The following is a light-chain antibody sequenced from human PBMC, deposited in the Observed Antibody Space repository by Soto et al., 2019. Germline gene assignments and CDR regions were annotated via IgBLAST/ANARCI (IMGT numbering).Light chain of an antibody. V-gene: IGKV3-20*01. CDR3: QQYAYSPFA. Sequence: EIVLTQSPGTLSLSPGERATLSCRASQSVSSYLAWSQQKPGQAPRLLIYGASSRATGIPDRFSGSGSGTDFTLTISRLEREDFALYYCQQYAYSPFAFGQGTRLEIK. CDR1: QSVSSY. J-gene: IGKJ5*01. CDR2: GAS.